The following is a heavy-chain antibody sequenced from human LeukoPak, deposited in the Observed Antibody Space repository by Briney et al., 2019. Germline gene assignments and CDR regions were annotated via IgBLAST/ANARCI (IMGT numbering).Heavy chain of an antibody. CDR3: ARVAGNVLVPAADYYYYYMDV. CDR2: INHSGST. CDR1: GYSICSGTY. V-gene: IGHV4-38-2*02. J-gene: IGHJ6*03. D-gene: IGHD2-2*01. Sequence: PSETLSLTCTVSGYSICSGTYWGWIRQPPGKGLEWIGSINHSGSTYYNPSLKSRVPISVDTSKNQFSLKLSSVTAADTAEYYCARVAGNVLVPAADYYYYYMDVWGKGTTVTVSS.